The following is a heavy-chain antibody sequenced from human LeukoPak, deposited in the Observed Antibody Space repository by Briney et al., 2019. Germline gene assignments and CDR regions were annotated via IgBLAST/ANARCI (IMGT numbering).Heavy chain of an antibody. D-gene: IGHD5-18*01. CDR2: FDPEDGET. CDR1: GYTLTELS. J-gene: IGHJ4*02. Sequence: ASVKVSCKVSGYTLTELSIHWVRQAPRKGREWMGGFDPEDGETIYAQKFQGRVTMTEDTSTDTAYMELSSLRSGDTAVYYCATVERGYSYGIDYWGQGTLVTVSS. V-gene: IGHV1-24*01. CDR3: ATVERGYSYGIDY.